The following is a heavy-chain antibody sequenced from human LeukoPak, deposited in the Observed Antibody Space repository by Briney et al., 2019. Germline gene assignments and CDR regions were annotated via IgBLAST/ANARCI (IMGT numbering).Heavy chain of an antibody. CDR2: ISAYNGNT. CDR3: ARATAVAAGDNWFDP. D-gene: IGHD6-19*01. Sequence: GASVKVSCKASGYTFTSYGISWVRQAPGQGLEWMGWISAYNGNTNYAQKLQGRVTMTTDTSTSTAYMELRSLRSDDTAVYYCARATAVAAGDNWFDPWGQGTLVTVSS. CDR1: GYTFTSYG. V-gene: IGHV1-18*01. J-gene: IGHJ5*02.